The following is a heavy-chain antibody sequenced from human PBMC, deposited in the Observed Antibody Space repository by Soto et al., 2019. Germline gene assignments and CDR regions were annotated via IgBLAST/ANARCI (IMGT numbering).Heavy chain of an antibody. Sequence: GGSLRLSCAASGFTFSSYPMNWVRQAPGKGLEWVSYISSTSRTIYYADSVKGRFTISRDNSMNTLYLQMNSLRADDTAIYYCAKDLHWFAMDVWGQGTTVTVSS. CDR3: AKDLHWFAMDV. D-gene: IGHD3-10*01. V-gene: IGHV3-48*01. CDR2: ISSTSRTI. CDR1: GFTFSSYP. J-gene: IGHJ6*02.